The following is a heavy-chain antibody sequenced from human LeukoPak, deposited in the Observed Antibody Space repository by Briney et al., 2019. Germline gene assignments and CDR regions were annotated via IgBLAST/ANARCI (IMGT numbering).Heavy chain of an antibody. J-gene: IGHJ4*02. Sequence: GGSLRLSCAASGFTFSSYGMHWVRQAPGKGLEWVAFIRYDGSNKYYADSVKGRFTISRDNSKNTLYLQMNSLRAEDTAVYYCARSDGADYYYDSSGYFLDYWGQGTLVTVSS. CDR2: IRYDGSNK. V-gene: IGHV3-30*02. D-gene: IGHD3-22*01. CDR3: ARSDGADYYYDSSGYFLDY. CDR1: GFTFSSYG.